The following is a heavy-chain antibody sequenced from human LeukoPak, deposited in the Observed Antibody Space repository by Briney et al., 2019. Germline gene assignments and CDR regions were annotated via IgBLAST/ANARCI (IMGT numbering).Heavy chain of an antibody. V-gene: IGHV3-73*01. D-gene: IGHD1-26*01. CDR3: TRVGDYNSLADY. Sequence: GGSLKLSCAASGFTFSGSAMHWVRQASGKGLEWVGRIRSKANSYATAYAASVKGRFTISRDDSKNTAYLQMNSLKTEDTAVYYCTRVGDYNSLADYWGQGTLVTVSS. J-gene: IGHJ4*02. CDR1: GFTFSGSA. CDR2: IRSKANSYAT.